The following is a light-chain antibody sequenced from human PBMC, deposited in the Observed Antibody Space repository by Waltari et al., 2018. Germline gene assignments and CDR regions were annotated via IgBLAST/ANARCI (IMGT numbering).Light chain of an antibody. Sequence: QSVLTQPASVSGSPGQSITISCTGTSSDVGNYHRVSWYQKNPGKAPHLIIYEINMRPSGISNRFSGSKSGNTASLTISGLQAEDDADYYCCSYVTGGTLVFGGGTRLTVL. V-gene: IGLV2-23*02. CDR2: EIN. CDR3: CSYVTGGTLV. CDR1: SSDVGNYHR. J-gene: IGLJ2*01.